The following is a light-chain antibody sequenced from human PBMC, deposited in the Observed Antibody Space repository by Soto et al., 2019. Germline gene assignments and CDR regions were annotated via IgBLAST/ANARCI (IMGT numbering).Light chain of an antibody. CDR1: QTISSW. V-gene: IGKV1-5*03. Sequence: DIQMTQSPSSLSPSVGDRVTITCRASQTISSWLAWYQQKPGKAPKLLIYKASTLKSGVPSRFSGSGSGTEFTLTISSLQPDDFATYYCQHYNSYSEAFGQGTK. CDR2: KAS. J-gene: IGKJ1*01. CDR3: QHYNSYSEA.